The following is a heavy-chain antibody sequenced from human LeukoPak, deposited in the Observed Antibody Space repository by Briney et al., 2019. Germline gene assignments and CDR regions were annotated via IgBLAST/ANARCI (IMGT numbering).Heavy chain of an antibody. CDR3: AKSSMIVVGGFDY. CDR2: ISGSGGST. CDR1: GFTFSSYV. J-gene: IGHJ4*02. V-gene: IGHV3-23*01. Sequence: PGGSLRLSCAASGFTFSSYVMSWVRQAPGRGLEWVSTISGSGGSTYYADFVKGRFTISRDNSKNTPYLQMNSLRAEDTAVYYCAKSSMIVVGGFDYWGQGTLVTVSS. D-gene: IGHD3-22*01.